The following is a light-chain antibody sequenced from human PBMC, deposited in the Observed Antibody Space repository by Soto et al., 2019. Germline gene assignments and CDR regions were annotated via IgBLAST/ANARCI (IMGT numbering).Light chain of an antibody. Sequence: DIVVTQSPATLSASPGERVTLSCRASQFVSSRLAWYQQRPGQVPRLLIYDTYTRSPGISARFSGSGSGTEFTLTISSLQSEDFAVYYCHEYIQWPPGMFGPGTTVDIK. CDR3: HEYIQWPPGM. J-gene: IGKJ1*01. V-gene: IGKV3-15*01. CDR1: QFVSSR. CDR2: DTY.